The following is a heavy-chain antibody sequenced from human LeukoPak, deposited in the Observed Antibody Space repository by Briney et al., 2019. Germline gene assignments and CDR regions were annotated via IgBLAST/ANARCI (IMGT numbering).Heavy chain of an antibody. D-gene: IGHD3-3*01. CDR1: GFTFSDYY. CDR3: ARDGFNFYYFDY. J-gene: IGHJ4*02. V-gene: IGHV3-11*06. Sequence: GGSLRLSCAASGFTFSDYYMSWIRQAPGKGLEWVSYISSSSSYTNYADSVKGRFTISRDNSKNTLYLQMNSLRAEDTAVYYCARDGFNFYYFDYWGQGTLVTVSS. CDR2: ISSSSSYT.